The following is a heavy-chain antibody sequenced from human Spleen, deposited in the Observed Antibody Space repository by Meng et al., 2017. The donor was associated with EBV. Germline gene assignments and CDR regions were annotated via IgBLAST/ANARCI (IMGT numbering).Heavy chain of an antibody. V-gene: IGHV4-39*01. D-gene: IGHD6-19*01. J-gene: IGHJ5*02. Sequence: LRRRESGTRQRSPSETLSLNCHISGDSISVFSYWGWIRQPPGRWLEWIGSVHYTGSTYYSPSLKSRVTVSVDTSKNQFSLRLTSVTAADTAVYYCARPFPSWQSPRLDPFGAWGQGTLVTVSS. CDR3: ARPFPSWQSPRLDPFGA. CDR2: VHYTGST. CDR1: GDSISVFSY.